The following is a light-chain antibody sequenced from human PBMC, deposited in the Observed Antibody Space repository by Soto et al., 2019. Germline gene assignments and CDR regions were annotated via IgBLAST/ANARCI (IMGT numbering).Light chain of an antibody. CDR2: GAS. CDR1: QSVSSSY. Sequence: EIVLTQSPGTLSLSPGERATLSCRASQSVSSSYLAWYQQKPGQAPRLIIYGASDRATGIPDRFSGSGSGTDFTLTISRLEPEDFAVYYXQQYGSSPYTFGQGTKLEIK. CDR3: QQYGSSPYT. J-gene: IGKJ2*01. V-gene: IGKV3-20*01.